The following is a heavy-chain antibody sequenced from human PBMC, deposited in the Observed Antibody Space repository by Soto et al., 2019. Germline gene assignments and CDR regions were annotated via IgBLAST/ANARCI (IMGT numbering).Heavy chain of an antibody. V-gene: IGHV4-38-2*01. CDR3: ARASYYYDSSGYYDPYYYYGMDV. J-gene: IGHJ6*02. Sequence: SETLSLTCAVSGYSISSGYYWGWIRQPPGKGLEWIGSIYHSGSTYYNPSLKSRVTISVDTSKNQFSLKLSSVTAADTAVYYCARASYYYDSSGYYDPYYYYGMDVWGQGPTVT. CDR2: IYHSGST. D-gene: IGHD3-22*01. CDR1: GYSISSGYY.